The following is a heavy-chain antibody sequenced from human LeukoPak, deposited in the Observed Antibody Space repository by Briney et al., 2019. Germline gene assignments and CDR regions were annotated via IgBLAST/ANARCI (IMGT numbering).Heavy chain of an antibody. J-gene: IGHJ6*02. D-gene: IGHD3-3*01. Sequence: GGSLRLSCAASGFTFSSYAMHWVRQAPGKGLEWVAVISYDGSNKYYADSVKGRFTISRDNSKNTLYLQMNSLRAEDTAVYYCARDSGISYYDFWSGRYKFAYGTDVWGQGTTVTVSS. V-gene: IGHV3-30-3*01. CDR1: GFTFSSYA. CDR2: ISYDGSNK. CDR3: ARDSGISYYDFWSGRYKFAYGTDV.